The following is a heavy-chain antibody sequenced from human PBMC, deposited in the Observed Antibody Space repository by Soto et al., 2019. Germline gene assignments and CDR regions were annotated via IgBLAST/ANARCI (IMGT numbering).Heavy chain of an antibody. D-gene: IGHD5-18*01. CDR1: GGSITSSNYY. CDR2: IYSSGSA. CDR3: AREFWGYSYVDDEVW. Sequence: PSETLSLTCTVSGGSITSSNYYCSWIRQSPGEGLEWIGHIYSSGSAYYNPSLMSRVSMSIDTSKNQFSLSLNSVTVADTAVYFCAREFWGYSYVDDEVWWGRGTLVTVSS. V-gene: IGHV4-30-4*01. J-gene: IGHJ4*02.